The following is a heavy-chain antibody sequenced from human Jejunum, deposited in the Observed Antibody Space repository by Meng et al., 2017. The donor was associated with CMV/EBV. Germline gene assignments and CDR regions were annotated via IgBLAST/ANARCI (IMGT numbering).Heavy chain of an antibody. Sequence: CADSGFTFSSDEVTWVRQAPGKGLEWVSYISSGSAIIYYADSVKGRFTISRDNAKSSLYLQMNSLRAEDTALYYCARAGWAASGYWGQGTVVTVSS. CDR1: GFTFSSDE. CDR3: ARAGWAASGY. CDR2: ISSGSAII. V-gene: IGHV3-48*03. J-gene: IGHJ4*02. D-gene: IGHD2-15*01.